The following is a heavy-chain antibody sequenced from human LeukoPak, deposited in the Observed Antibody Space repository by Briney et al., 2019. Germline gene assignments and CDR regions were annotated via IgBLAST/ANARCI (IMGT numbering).Heavy chain of an antibody. CDR3: ARHSINWGYLDY. Sequence: SETLSLTCTVSGGSISSGDYYWSWIRQPPGKGLEWIGYIYYSGSTYYNPSLKSRVTISVDTSKNQFSLKLSSVTAADTAVYYCARHSINWGYLDYWGQGTLVTVSS. D-gene: IGHD7-27*01. CDR2: IYYSGST. CDR1: GGSISSGDYY. V-gene: IGHV4-30-4*01. J-gene: IGHJ4*02.